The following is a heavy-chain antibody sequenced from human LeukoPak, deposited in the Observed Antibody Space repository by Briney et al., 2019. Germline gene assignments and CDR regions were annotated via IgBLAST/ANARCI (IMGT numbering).Heavy chain of an antibody. J-gene: IGHJ4*02. CDR1: GGSLSSSSYY. V-gene: IGHV4-39*01. Sequence: SETLSLTCTVSGGSLSSSSYYWGWIRQPPGKGLEWIGSIYYSGSTYYNPSLKSRVTISVDTSKNQFSLKLSSVTAADTAVYYCARRTSTLTIFGVVIEEYYFDYWGQGTLVTVSS. CDR2: IYYSGST. CDR3: ARRTSTLTIFGVVIEEYYFDY. D-gene: IGHD3-3*01.